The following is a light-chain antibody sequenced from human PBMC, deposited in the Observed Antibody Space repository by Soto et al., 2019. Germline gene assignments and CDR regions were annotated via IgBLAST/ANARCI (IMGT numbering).Light chain of an antibody. CDR1: SSNIGAGYD. CDR2: GNS. J-gene: IGLJ1*01. CDR3: QSYDSSLSGYV. V-gene: IGLV1-40*01. Sequence: QSVLTQPASVSGAPGHRVTISCTGSSSNIGAGYDVHWYQQLPGIAPKLFIYGNSNRRSGVPDRISGSKSGTSASLAISGLQAEDEADYYCQSYDSSLSGYVFGTGTKRTVL.